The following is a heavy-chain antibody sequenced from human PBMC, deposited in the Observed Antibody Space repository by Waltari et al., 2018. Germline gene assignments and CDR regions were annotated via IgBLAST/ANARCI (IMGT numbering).Heavy chain of an antibody. Sequence: EVQLLESGGGLVQPGGSLRLSCAASGFTFSSYAMSWVRQAPGKGLEGVAAISGSGGSTYYADSVKGRFTISRDNSKNTLYLQMNSLRAEDTAVYYCAKLAGGGSYLYYFDYWGQGTLVTVSS. CDR3: AKLAGGGSYLYYFDY. D-gene: IGHD1-26*01. V-gene: IGHV3-23*01. CDR1: GFTFSSYA. J-gene: IGHJ4*02. CDR2: ISGSGGST.